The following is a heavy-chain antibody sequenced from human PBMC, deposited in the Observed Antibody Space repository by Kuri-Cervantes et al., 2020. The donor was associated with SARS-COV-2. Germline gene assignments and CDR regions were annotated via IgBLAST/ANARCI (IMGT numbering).Heavy chain of an antibody. Sequence: ASVKVSCKASGYTFTGYYMHWVRQAPGQGLEWMGWINPNSGGTNYAQEFQGRATMTRDTSISTAYMELSRLRSDDTAVYYCARGSIFSDTGGWYFDYWGQGTLVTVSS. D-gene: IGHD3-10*01. CDR1: GYTFTGYY. V-gene: IGHV1-2*02. CDR3: ARGSIFSDTGGWYFDY. CDR2: INPNSGGT. J-gene: IGHJ4*02.